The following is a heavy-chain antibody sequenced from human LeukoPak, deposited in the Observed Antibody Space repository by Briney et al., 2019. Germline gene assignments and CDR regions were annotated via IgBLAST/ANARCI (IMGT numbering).Heavy chain of an antibody. Sequence: ASVKVSCKASGYTFTSYGISWVRQAPGQGLEWMGWINPNSGDTNYAQNFQGRVTMTRDTSITTSYMELSRLRSDDTAVYYCARFLGSRLALWFGELSEPDFDYWGQGTLVTVSS. D-gene: IGHD3-10*01. V-gene: IGHV1-2*02. J-gene: IGHJ4*02. CDR3: ARFLGSRLALWFGELSEPDFDY. CDR1: GYTFTSYG. CDR2: INPNSGDT.